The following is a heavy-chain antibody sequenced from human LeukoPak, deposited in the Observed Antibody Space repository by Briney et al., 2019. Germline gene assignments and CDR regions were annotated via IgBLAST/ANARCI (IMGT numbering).Heavy chain of an antibody. Sequence: ASVKVSCKASGYTFTSYYMHWVRQAPGQGLEWMGIINPSGGSTSYAQKFQGRVTMTRDMSTSTVYMELSSLRFEDTAVYYCARGDLGYCSGGSCYLFDYWGQGTLVTVSS. CDR1: GYTFTSYY. J-gene: IGHJ4*02. CDR3: ARGDLGYCSGGSCYLFDY. V-gene: IGHV1-46*01. CDR2: INPSGGST. D-gene: IGHD2-15*01.